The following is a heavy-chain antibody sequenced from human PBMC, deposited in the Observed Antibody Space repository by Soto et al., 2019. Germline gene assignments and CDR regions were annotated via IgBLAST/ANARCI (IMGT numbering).Heavy chain of an antibody. CDR2: TSYDGNNE. CDR1: GFTFSNYA. CDR3: AKDKWVFHWPTSYFHY. D-gene: IGHD1-26*01. Sequence: GGSLRLSCAASGFTFSNYAMHWVRQAPGKGLEWVALTSYDGNNEYYTDSVKGRFTISRDNSKNTLFLQMNSPRPEDTAVYYCAKDKWVFHWPTSYFHYWGQTVLVTVS. J-gene: IGHJ4*02. V-gene: IGHV3-30*18.